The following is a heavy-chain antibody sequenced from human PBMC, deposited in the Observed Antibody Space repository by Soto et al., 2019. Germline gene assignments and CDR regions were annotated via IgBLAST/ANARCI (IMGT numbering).Heavy chain of an antibody. CDR2: ISYDGSNK. Sequence: QVQLVESGGGVVQPGRSLRLSCAASGFTFSSYGMHWVRQAPGKGLEWVAGISYDGSNKYYADSVKGRFTISRDNSKNTLYLQMTSLRAEDTAVYYCAKAMGGYYYDSSGYSSYYGMDVWGQGTTVTVSS. J-gene: IGHJ6*02. D-gene: IGHD3-22*01. V-gene: IGHV3-30*18. CDR3: AKAMGGYYYDSSGYSSYYGMDV. CDR1: GFTFSSYG.